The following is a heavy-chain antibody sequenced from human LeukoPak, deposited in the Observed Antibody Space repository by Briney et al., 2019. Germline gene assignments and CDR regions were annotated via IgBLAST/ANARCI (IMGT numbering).Heavy chain of an antibody. CDR2: IYYSGST. J-gene: IGHJ6*02. CDR1: GGSISSSSYY. V-gene: IGHV4-39*01. CDR3: ARPGGYCSSTSCYSGPGDYGMDV. D-gene: IGHD2-2*01. Sequence: SETLSLTCTVSGGSISSSSYYWGSIRQPPGKGLEWIGSIYYSGSTYYNPSLKSRVTISVDTSKNQFSLKLSSVTAADTAVYYCARPGGYCSSTSCYSGPGDYGMDVWGQGTTVTVSS.